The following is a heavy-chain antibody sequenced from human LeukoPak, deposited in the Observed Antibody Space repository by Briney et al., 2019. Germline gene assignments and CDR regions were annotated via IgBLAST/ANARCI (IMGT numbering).Heavy chain of an antibody. J-gene: IGHJ5*02. D-gene: IGHD3-10*01. Sequence: GGSLRLSCAASGFTLSDYYMSWICQAPGKGLEWLSYISSSISIIYYADSVRGRFTISRDNAKNSLYLQMNSLRAEDTAVYYCARVVWDYYGSGSYSNWFDPWGQGTLVTVSS. CDR3: ARVVWDYYGSGSYSNWFDP. CDR2: ISSSISII. V-gene: IGHV3-11*01. CDR1: GFTLSDYY.